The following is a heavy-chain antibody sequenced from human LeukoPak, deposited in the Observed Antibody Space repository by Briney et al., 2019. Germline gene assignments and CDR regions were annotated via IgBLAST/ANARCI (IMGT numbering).Heavy chain of an antibody. D-gene: IGHD1-20*01. CDR3: AREVTGTLYYYYGMDV. J-gene: IGHJ6*02. V-gene: IGHV1-8*01. CDR1: GYTVTSYD. Sequence: GASVKVSCKASGYTVTSYDINWVRQATGQGLEWMRWMNPNSGNTGYAQKFQGRVTMTRNTSISTAYMELSSLRSEDTAVYYCAREVTGTLYYYYGMDVWGQGTTVTVSS. CDR2: MNPNSGNT.